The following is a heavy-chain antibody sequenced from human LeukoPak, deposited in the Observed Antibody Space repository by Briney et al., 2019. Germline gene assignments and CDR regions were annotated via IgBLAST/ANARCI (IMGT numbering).Heavy chain of an antibody. D-gene: IGHD4-11*01. CDR1: GYTCTGYY. J-gene: IGHJ4*02. CDR3: ARATPLSRDTVTTSLDY. CDR2: INPNSGGT. Sequence: ASVKVSCKASGYTCTGYYMHWVRQAPGQGLEWMGWINPNSGGTNYAQKFQGWVTMTRDTSISTAYMELSRLRSDDTAVYYCARATPLSRDTVTTSLDYWGQGTLVTVSS. V-gene: IGHV1-2*04.